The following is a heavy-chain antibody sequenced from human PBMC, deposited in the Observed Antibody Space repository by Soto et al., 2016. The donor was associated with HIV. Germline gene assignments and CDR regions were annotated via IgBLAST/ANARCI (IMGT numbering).Heavy chain of an antibody. CDR1: GFAFGDYA. Sequence: EVQLVESGGVLVQPGRSLRLSCTTSGFAFGDYAMTWVRQAPGKGLEWVAFIRSTPLGGAIQHGVSVRGRFTVSRDDSKGVAYLQMNRLKIEDTGVYYCGRGWEATHCEYVCPLFDHWGQGTLVTVSS. D-gene: IGHD2-21*01. J-gene: IGHJ5*02. V-gene: IGHV3-49*04. CDR3: GRGWEATHCEYVCPLFDH. CDR2: IRSTPLGGAI.